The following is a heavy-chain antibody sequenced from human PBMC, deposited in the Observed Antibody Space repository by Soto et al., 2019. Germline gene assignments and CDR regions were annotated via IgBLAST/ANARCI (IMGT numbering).Heavy chain of an antibody. CDR3: ARERPDGARLDP. Sequence: SETLSLTCTVSGGSISSGDYYWSWIRQPPGKGLEWIGYIYHSGSTYYNPSLKSRVTISVDTSKNQFSLKLSSVTAADTAVYNCARERPDGARLDPWGQGTLVTVSS. CDR1: GGSISSGDYY. J-gene: IGHJ5*02. V-gene: IGHV4-30-4*01. CDR2: IYHSGST. D-gene: IGHD6-6*01.